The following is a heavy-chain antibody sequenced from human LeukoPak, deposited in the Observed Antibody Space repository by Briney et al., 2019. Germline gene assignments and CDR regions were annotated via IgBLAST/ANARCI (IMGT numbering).Heavy chain of an antibody. J-gene: IGHJ4*02. CDR2: IWYDGSNK. CDR3: AKEGIGYCSSTSCYSDY. CDR1: GFTFSSYG. D-gene: IGHD2-2*03. Sequence: GGSLRLSCAASGFTFSSYGMHWVRQAPGKGLEWVAVIWYDGSNKYYADSVKGRFTISRDNSKNTLYPQMNSLRAEDTAVYYCAKEGIGYCSSTSCYSDYWGQGTLVTVSS. V-gene: IGHV3-33*06.